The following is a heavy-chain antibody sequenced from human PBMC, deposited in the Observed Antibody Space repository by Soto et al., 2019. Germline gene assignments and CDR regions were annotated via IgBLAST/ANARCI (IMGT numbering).Heavy chain of an antibody. Sequence: QITLKESGPTLVKPTQPLTLTCTFSGFSLSTSGVGVGWIRQPPGKALEWLALIYWDDDKRYSPSLKSRLTXTXATSKNQVVLTMTNTDPVDTATYYCAASGLTYPFDCWGQGTLVTVSS. D-gene: IGHD3-9*01. CDR1: GFSLSTSGVG. J-gene: IGHJ4*02. CDR2: IYWDDDK. V-gene: IGHV2-5*02. CDR3: AASGLTYPFDC.